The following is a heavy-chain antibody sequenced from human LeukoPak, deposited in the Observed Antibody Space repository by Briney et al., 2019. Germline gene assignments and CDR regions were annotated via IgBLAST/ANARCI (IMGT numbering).Heavy chain of an antibody. J-gene: IGHJ4*02. CDR3: ARDGSDCSSTSCYEDY. CDR1: GFTFDDYG. D-gene: IGHD2-2*01. Sequence: GGSLRLSCAASGFTFDDYGMSWVRQAPGKGLEWVSGINWNGGSTGYADSVKGRFTISRDYAKNSLYLQMNSLRAEDTALYYCARDGSDCSSTSCYEDYWGQGTLVTVSS. V-gene: IGHV3-20*04. CDR2: INWNGGST.